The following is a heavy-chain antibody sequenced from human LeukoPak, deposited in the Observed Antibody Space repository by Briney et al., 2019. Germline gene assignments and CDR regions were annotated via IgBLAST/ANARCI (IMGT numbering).Heavy chain of an antibody. CDR2: IYYSGST. CDR1: GGSISSYY. D-gene: IGHD5-12*01. J-gene: IGHJ5*02. Sequence: PSETLSLTCTVSGGSISSYYWSWIRQPPGKGLEWIGYIYYSGSTNYNPSLKSRVTISVDTSKNQFSLKLSSVTAADTAVYYCARGHAWWLRLSWFDPWGQGTLVTVSS. CDR3: ARGHAWWLRLSWFDP. V-gene: IGHV4-59*01.